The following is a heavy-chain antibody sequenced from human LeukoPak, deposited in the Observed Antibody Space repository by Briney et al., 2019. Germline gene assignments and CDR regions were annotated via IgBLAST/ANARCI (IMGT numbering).Heavy chain of an antibody. D-gene: IGHD3-3*01. V-gene: IGHV1-2*02. CDR2: INPNSGGT. CDR3: AREELRVLRFLEWLPGDY. CDR1: GYTFTGYY. Sequence: APVKVSCKASGYTFTGYYMHWVRQAPGQGLEWMGWINPNSGGTNYAQKFQGRVTMTRDTSISTAYMELSRLRSDDTAVYYCAREELRVLRFLEWLPGDYWGQGTLVTVSS. J-gene: IGHJ4*02.